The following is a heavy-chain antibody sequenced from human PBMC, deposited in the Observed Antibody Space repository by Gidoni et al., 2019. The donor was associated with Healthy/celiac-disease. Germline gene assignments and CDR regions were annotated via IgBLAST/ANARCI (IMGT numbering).Heavy chain of an antibody. D-gene: IGHD6-13*01. V-gene: IGHV3-21*01. J-gene: IGHJ1*01. CDR3: ARGGPGQQLVNLN. CDR2: ISSSSSYI. CDR1: GFTFSSQS. Sequence: EVQLVESGGGLVKPGGSLRLSCAASGFTFSSQSMTWVRQAPGKGLEWVSSISSSSSYIYYADSVKGRFTISRDNAKNSLYLQMNSLRAEDTAVYYCARGGPGQQLVNLNWGQGTLVTVSS.